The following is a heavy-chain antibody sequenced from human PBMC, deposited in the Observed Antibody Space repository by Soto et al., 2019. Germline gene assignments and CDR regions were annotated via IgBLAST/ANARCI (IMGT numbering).Heavy chain of an antibody. CDR2: IYYSGST. J-gene: IGHJ4*02. CDR3: ARGGWRQIDY. D-gene: IGHD3-3*01. Sequence: QVQLQESGPGLVKPSETLSLTCTVSGGSISSYYWSWIRQPPGKGLEWIGYIYYSGSTNYNPSLKRRVTISVDTSKNQFSLKLSSVTAADTAVYYCARGGWRQIDYWGQGTLVTVSS. CDR1: GGSISSYY. V-gene: IGHV4-59*08.